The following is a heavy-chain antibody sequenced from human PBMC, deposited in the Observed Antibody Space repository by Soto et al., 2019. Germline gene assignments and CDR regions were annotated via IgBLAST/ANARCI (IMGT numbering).Heavy chain of an antibody. Sequence: PGGSLRLSCAASGFTFSSYAMSWVRQAPGKGLEWVSAISGSGGSTYYADSVRGRFTISRDNSKNTLYLQMNSLRAEDTAVYYCSKNEWIAAAALFDYWGQGTLVTVSS. D-gene: IGHD6-13*01. CDR3: SKNEWIAAAALFDY. J-gene: IGHJ4*02. CDR1: GFTFSSYA. CDR2: ISGSGGST. V-gene: IGHV3-23*01.